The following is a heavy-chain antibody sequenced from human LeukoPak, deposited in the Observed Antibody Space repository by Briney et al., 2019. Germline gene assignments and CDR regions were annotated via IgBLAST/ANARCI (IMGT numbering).Heavy chain of an antibody. CDR2: ISNSGPTT. J-gene: IGHJ4*02. Sequence: QPGGSLRLSCEASGYIFSSYAMSWVRQAPGKGLEWVSVISNSGPTTDYADSVKGRFTISKDNSKNSLSLQMNSLRAEDTDVYYCAKEELYFYGSGTYYALAPFDYWGQGTLVTVSS. V-gene: IGHV3-23*01. D-gene: IGHD3-10*01. CDR3: AKEELYFYGSGTYYALAPFDY. CDR1: GYIFSSYA.